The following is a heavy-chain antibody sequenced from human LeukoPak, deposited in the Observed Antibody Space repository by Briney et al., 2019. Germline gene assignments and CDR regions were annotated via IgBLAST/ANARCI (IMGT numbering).Heavy chain of an antibody. CDR1: GFTFSSYG. CDR3: AKDPLSSYCSSTSCYTGGAFDY. Sequence: PGGSLRLSCAASGFTFSSYGMHWVRQAPGKGLEWVAFIRYDGSNKYYADSVKGRFTISRDNSKNTLYLQMNSLRAEDTAVYYCAKDPLSSYCSSTSCYTGGAFDYWGQGTLVTVSS. CDR2: IRYDGSNK. J-gene: IGHJ4*02. V-gene: IGHV3-30*02. D-gene: IGHD2-2*02.